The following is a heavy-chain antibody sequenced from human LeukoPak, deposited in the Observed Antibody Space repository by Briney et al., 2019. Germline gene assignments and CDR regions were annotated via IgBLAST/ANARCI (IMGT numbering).Heavy chain of an antibody. V-gene: IGHV3-11*05. CDR1: GFTFSDYY. CDR3: ARVLSPSYSGYAYYFDY. Sequence: PGGSLRLSCAASGFTFSDYYMSWIRQAPGKGLEWVSYISSSSSYTNYADSVKGRFTISRDNAKNSLYLQMNSLRAEDTAVYYCARVLSPSYSGYAYYFDYWGQGTLVTVSS. CDR2: ISSSSSYT. J-gene: IGHJ4*02. D-gene: IGHD5-12*01.